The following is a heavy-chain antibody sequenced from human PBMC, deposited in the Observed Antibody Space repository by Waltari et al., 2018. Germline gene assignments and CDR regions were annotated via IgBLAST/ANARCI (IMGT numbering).Heavy chain of an antibody. CDR3: ARSSGWLADY. CDR2: MNPNSGNT. Sequence: QVQLLQSGAEVKKPGASVTVSCKASGYTFTSYDSHWVRQATGQELEWMGWMNPNSGNTGYAQKFQGRVTMTRNTSISTAYMELSSLRSEDTAVYYCARSSGWLADYWGQGTLVTVSS. CDR1: GYTFTSYD. D-gene: IGHD6-19*01. V-gene: IGHV1-8*01. J-gene: IGHJ4*02.